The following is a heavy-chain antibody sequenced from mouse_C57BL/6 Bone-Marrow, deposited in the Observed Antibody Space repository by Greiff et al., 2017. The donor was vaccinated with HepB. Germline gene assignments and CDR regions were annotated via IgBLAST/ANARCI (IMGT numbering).Heavy chain of an antibody. J-gene: IGHJ3*01. D-gene: IGHD1-1*01. V-gene: IGHV1-15*01. CDR2: IDPETGGT. CDR3: TRDYGSSLGFAY. CDR1: GYTFTDYD. Sequence: VQLQQSGAELVRPGASVTLSCKASGYTFTDYDMHWVKQTPVHGLEWIGAIDPETGGTAYNQKFKGKAILTADKSSSTAYMELRSLTSEDSAVYYCTRDYGSSLGFAYWGQGTLVTVSA.